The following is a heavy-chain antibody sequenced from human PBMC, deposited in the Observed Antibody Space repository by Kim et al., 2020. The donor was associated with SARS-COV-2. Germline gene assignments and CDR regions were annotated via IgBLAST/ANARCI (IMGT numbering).Heavy chain of an antibody. V-gene: IGHV3-21*01. J-gene: IGHJ4*02. CDR3: AIFGMTHYFDY. Sequence: YYADSGKGRFTISRDNAKNSLYLQMNSLRAEDTAVYYCAIFGMTHYFDYWGQGTLVTVSS. D-gene: IGHD3-10*01.